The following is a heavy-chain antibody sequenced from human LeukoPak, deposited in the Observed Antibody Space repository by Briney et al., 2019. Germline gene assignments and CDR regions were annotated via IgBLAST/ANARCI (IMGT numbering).Heavy chain of an antibody. D-gene: IGHD3-22*01. CDR1: GGSISSYY. CDR2: IYYSGST. J-gene: IGHJ3*02. CDR3: ARGARYHYDSSGYYYANTNPRDAFDI. Sequence: SETLSLTCTVSGGSISSYYWSWIRQPPGKGLEWIGYIYYSGSTNYNPSLKSRVTISVDTSKNQFSLKLSSVTAADTAVYYCARGARYHYDSSGYYYANTNPRDAFDIWGQGSVVTVSS. V-gene: IGHV4-59*12.